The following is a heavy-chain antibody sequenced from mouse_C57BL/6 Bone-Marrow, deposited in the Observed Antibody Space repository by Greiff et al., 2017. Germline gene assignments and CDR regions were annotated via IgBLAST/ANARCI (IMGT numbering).Heavy chain of an antibody. CDR1: GYTFTDYY. CDR3: ARWGTIPPCSYFDY. Sequence: QVQLQQSGAELVRPGASVKLSCKASGYTFTDYYINWVKQRPGQGLEWIARIYPGSGNTYYNEKFKGKATLTAEKSSSTAYMQLSSLTSEDSAVYFCARWGTIPPCSYFDYWGQGTTLTVSS. V-gene: IGHV1-76*01. J-gene: IGHJ2*01. CDR2: IYPGSGNT. D-gene: IGHD1-1*02.